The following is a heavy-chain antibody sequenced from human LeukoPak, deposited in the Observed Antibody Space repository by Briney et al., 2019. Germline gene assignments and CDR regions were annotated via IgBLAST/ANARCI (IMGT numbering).Heavy chain of an antibody. CDR1: GGTFSSYA. V-gene: IGHV1-69*05. CDR2: IIPIFGTA. D-gene: IGHD4-11*01. J-gene: IGHJ4*02. CDR3: ARQPFNSNYPFDY. Sequence: SVKVSCKASGGTFSSYAISWVRQAPGQGLEWMGGIIPIFGTANYAQKFQGRVTMTTDTSTSTAYMELRSLRSDDTAVYYCARQPFNSNYPFDYWGQGTLVTVSS.